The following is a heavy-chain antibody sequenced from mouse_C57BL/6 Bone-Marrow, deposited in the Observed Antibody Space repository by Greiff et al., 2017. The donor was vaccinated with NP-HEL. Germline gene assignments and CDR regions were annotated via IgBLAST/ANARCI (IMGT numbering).Heavy chain of an antibody. Sequence: VQLQQRGAELVRPGTSVKLSCKASGYTFTSYWMHWVKQRPGQGLEWIGVIDPSDSYTNYNQKFKGKATLTVDTSSSTAYMQLSSLTSEDSAVYYCARFGNYPYYYAMDYWGQGTSVTVSS. D-gene: IGHD2-1*01. CDR3: ARFGNYPYYYAMDY. J-gene: IGHJ4*01. V-gene: IGHV1-59*01. CDR1: GYTFTSYW. CDR2: IDPSDSYT.